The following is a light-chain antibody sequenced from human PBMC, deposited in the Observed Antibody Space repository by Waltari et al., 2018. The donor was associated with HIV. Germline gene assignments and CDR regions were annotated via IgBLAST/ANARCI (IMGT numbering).Light chain of an antibody. Sequence: QSVLTQPPSVSGAPGQRVTISCTGSTSNIGADYDVHWYQQIPGTAPKLLISGNKTRPLGCPDRFSASKSGTSASLTITGLQADDEADYFCQSYDITLSASVVFGGGTKLTVL. J-gene: IGLJ2*01. CDR1: TSNIGADYD. CDR3: QSYDITLSASVV. V-gene: IGLV1-40*01. CDR2: GNK.